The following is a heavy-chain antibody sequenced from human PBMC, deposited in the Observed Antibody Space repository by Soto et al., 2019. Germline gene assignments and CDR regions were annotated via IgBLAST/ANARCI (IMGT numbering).Heavy chain of an antibody. V-gene: IGHV1-3*01. J-gene: IGHJ5*02. CDR3: AREWGDQLLNSGRALNWFDP. CDR2: INAGNGNT. D-gene: IGHD2-2*01. Sequence: ASVKVSCKASGYTFTSYAMHWVRQAPGQRLEWLGWINAGNGNTKYSQKFQGRVTITRDTSASTAYMELSSLRSEDTAVYYCAREWGDQLLNSGRALNWFDPWGQGTRVTVAS. CDR1: GYTFTSYA.